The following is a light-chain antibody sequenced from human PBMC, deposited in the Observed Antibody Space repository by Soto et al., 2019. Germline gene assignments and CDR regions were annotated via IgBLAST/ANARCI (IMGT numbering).Light chain of an antibody. J-gene: IGKJ2*01. V-gene: IGKV4-1*01. CDR2: WAS. CDR3: QQYYSTMYT. Sequence: DIVMTQSPDSLAVSLGERATINCKSSQSVLYSSNNKNYLAWYQQKPGQPPKLLIYWASTRESGVPDRFSGSGSGTDFSLTISSVQAEDVAVYFCQQYYSTMYTFGQGTKREIK. CDR1: QSVLYSSNNKNY.